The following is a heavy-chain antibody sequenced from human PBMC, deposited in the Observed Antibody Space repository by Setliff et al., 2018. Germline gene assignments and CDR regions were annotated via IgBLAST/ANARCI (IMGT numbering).Heavy chain of an antibody. V-gene: IGHV3-7*01. Sequence: GGSLRLSCAASGFTFNTFWMTWVRQAPGKGLEWVANINLGGSEEYYLDSVKGRFTISRDNAKTSLYLLMNSLRADDTAVYFCASATGYWGQGILVTVSS. CDR2: INLGGSEE. CDR3: ASATGY. CDR1: GFTFNTFW. J-gene: IGHJ4*02.